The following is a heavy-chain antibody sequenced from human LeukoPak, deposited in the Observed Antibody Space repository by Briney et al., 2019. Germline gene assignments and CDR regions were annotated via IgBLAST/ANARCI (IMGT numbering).Heavy chain of an antibody. Sequence: YSGSTYYTPSLKSRVTISVDTSKNQFSLKLSSVTAADTAVYYCARDLSFLRYSFLNWFDPWGQGTLVTVSS. CDR2: YSGST. D-gene: IGHD5-18*01. J-gene: IGHJ5*02. CDR3: ARDLSFLRYSFLNWFDP. V-gene: IGHV4-39*07.